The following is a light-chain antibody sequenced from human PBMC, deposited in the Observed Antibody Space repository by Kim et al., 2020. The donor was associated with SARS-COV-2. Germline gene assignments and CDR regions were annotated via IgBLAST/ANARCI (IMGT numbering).Light chain of an antibody. V-gene: IGKV1-27*01. Sequence: LSASVGDRVTITCRASQGISNYLAWYQQKPGKVPKLLIYAASTLQSGVPSRFSGSGSGTDFTLTISSLQPEDVATYYCQKYNSALFGPGTKVDIK. J-gene: IGKJ3*01. CDR2: AAS. CDR3: QKYNSAL. CDR1: QGISNY.